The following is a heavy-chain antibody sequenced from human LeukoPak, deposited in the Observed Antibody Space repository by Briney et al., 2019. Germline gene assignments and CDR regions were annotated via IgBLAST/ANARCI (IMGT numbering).Heavy chain of an antibody. D-gene: IGHD3-10*01. CDR3: ARVVRGVSYYYGMDV. Sequence: GGSLRLSCAASGFTFSSYEMNWVRQAPGKGLEWVSYISSSGSTIYYADSVKGRFTISRDNAENSLYLQMNSLRAEDTAVYYCARVVRGVSYYYGMDVWGQGTTVTVSS. CDR1: GFTFSSYE. J-gene: IGHJ6*02. V-gene: IGHV3-48*03. CDR2: ISSSGSTI.